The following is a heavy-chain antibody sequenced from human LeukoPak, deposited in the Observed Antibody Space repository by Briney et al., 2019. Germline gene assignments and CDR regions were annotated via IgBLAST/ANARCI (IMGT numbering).Heavy chain of an antibody. CDR3: ARQSVAGSFDY. D-gene: IGHD6-19*01. V-gene: IGHV3-48*03. J-gene: IGHJ4*02. CDR1: GFSFSTYE. Sequence: GGSLRLSCAASGFSFSTYEMNWVRQGPGKGLEWVSDISSRSSSIHYADSVKGRFAISRDNAKNSLYLQMNSLRAEDTAVYYCARQSVAGSFDYRGQGTLVTVSS. CDR2: ISSRSSSI.